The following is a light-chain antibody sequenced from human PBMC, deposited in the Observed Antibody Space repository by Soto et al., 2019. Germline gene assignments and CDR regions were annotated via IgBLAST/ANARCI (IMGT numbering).Light chain of an antibody. Sequence: QSVLTQSPPVSGAPGQRVTISCTGSSSNIGAGYDVHWYQQFPGTAHKLLIYANTNRPSGVPDRFSGSKSGTSASLAITGLQPEDEADYYCQSYDSSLKNSVFGGGTKLTVL. CDR1: SSNIGAGYD. V-gene: IGLV1-40*01. CDR3: QSYDSSLKNSV. J-gene: IGLJ3*02. CDR2: ANT.